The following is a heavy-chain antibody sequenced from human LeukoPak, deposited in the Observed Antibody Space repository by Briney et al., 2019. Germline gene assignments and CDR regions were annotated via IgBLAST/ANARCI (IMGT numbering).Heavy chain of an antibody. J-gene: IGHJ6*03. CDR2: IYYSGST. Sequence: PSETLSLTCTVSGGSISSYYWSCIRQPPGKGLEWIGYIYYSGSTNYNPSLKSRVTISVDTSKNQFSLKLSSVTAADTTVYYCARSRDGNYDYYYYYYMDVWGKGTTVTVSS. CDR1: GGSISSYY. D-gene: IGHD4-11*01. V-gene: IGHV4-59*01. CDR3: ARSRDGNYDYYYYYYMDV.